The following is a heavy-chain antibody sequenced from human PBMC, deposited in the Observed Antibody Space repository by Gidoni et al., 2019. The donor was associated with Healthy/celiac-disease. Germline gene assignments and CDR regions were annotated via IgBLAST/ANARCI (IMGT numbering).Heavy chain of an antibody. J-gene: IGHJ6*02. D-gene: IGHD3-9*01. CDR3: ARGYHGGSRFDVLYYYYYYGMDV. Sequence: QVQLVQSGAEVKKPGASVKVSCKASGYTFTSYDINWVRQATGQGLEWMGWMNPNSGNTGYAQKFQGRVTMTRNTSISTAYMELSSLRSEDTAVYYCARGYHGGSRFDVLYYYYYYGMDVWGQGTTVTVSS. V-gene: IGHV1-8*01. CDR1: GYTFTSYD. CDR2: MNPNSGNT.